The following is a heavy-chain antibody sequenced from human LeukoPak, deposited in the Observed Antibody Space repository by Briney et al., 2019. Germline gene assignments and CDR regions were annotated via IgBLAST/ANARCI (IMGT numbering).Heavy chain of an antibody. Sequence: SETLSLTCTVSGGSISSHYWSWIRQPPGKGLEWIGYISYIGSTNYSPSPKSRVTISVDTSKNQFSLRLSSVTAADTAVYYCAGDHLALNALDIWGQGTMVTVSS. J-gene: IGHJ3*02. CDR3: AGDHLALNALDI. CDR2: ISYIGST. CDR1: GGSISSHY. V-gene: IGHV4-59*11.